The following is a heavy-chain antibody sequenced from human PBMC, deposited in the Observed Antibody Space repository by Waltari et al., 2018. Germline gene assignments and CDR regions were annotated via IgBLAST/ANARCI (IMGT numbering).Heavy chain of an antibody. CDR2: IKQDGSEK. CDR1: GFTFSSYW. Sequence: EVQLVESGGGLVQPGGSLRLSCAASGFTFSSYWMSWVRQAPGKGLEWVANIKQDGSEKYYVDSVKGRFTISRDNAKNSLYLQMNSLRAEETAVYYCARETYYYDSSGYCLEDWGQGTLVTVSS. J-gene: IGHJ4*02. D-gene: IGHD3-22*01. CDR3: ARETYYYDSSGYCLED. V-gene: IGHV3-7*01.